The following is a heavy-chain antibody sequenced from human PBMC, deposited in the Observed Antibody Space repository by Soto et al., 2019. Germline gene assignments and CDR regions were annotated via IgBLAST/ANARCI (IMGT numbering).Heavy chain of an antibody. Sequence: SLRLSCAASGFTFSSYAMSWVRQAPGKGLEWVSAISATGSSTFYADSVKGRFTISRDISKNTLYLQMNSLRAEDTAVYYCAKDSSRTYSDFWSGFYFDFWGQGALVTVSS. J-gene: IGHJ4*02. V-gene: IGHV3-23*01. CDR3: AKDSSRTYSDFWSGFYFDF. D-gene: IGHD3-3*01. CDR2: ISATGSST. CDR1: GFTFSSYA.